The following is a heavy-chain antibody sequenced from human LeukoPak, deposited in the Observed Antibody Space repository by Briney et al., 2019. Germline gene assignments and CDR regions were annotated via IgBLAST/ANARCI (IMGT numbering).Heavy chain of an antibody. Sequence: GGSLRLSCAASGFTFSSYSMNWVRQAPGKGLEWVSSISSSSSYIYYADSVKGQFTISRDNAKNSLYLRMNSLRAEDTAVYYCARDGYSYGINWFDPWGQGTLVTVSS. CDR2: ISSSSSYI. CDR3: ARDGYSYGINWFDP. CDR1: GFTFSSYS. V-gene: IGHV3-21*01. D-gene: IGHD5-18*01. J-gene: IGHJ5*02.